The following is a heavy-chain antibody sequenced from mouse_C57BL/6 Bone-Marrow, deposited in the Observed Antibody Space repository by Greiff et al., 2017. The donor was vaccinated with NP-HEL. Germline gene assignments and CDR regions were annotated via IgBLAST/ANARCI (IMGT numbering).Heavy chain of an antibody. V-gene: IGHV14-4*01. CDR1: GFNIKDDY. D-gene: IGHD2-2*01. CDR2: IDPENGDT. Sequence: EVQLQQSGAELVRPGASVKLSCTASGFNIKDDYMHWVKQRPEQGLEWIGWIDPENGDTEYASQFQGKATITADTSSNTAYLQLSSLTSEDTAVYYCTGLRWYFDVWGTGTTVTVSS. CDR3: TGLRWYFDV. J-gene: IGHJ1*03.